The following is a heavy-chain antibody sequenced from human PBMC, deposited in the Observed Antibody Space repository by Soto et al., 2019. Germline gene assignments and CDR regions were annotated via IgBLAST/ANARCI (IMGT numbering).Heavy chain of an antibody. D-gene: IGHD5-12*01. CDR2: IGTYNGDT. CDR1: GYTFTRSG. V-gene: IGHV1-18*01. Sequence: ASVKVSCKASGYTFTRSGISWVRQAPGQGPEWMGWIGTYNGDTNYAQTFQGRVTMTTVTSTSTVHMEVRSLRSDDTAVYYCAREGVAPYYYYGMDVWGQGTPVTVSS. CDR3: AREGVAPYYYYGMDV. J-gene: IGHJ6*02.